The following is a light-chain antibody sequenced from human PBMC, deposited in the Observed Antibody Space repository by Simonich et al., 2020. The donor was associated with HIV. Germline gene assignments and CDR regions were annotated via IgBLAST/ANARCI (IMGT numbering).Light chain of an antibody. V-gene: IGKV4-1*01. CDR2: WAS. J-gene: IGKJ2*01. CDR1: QSVLHSSNNKNY. CDR3: QQYYDTPYT. Sequence: DIVMTQSPDSLAVSLGERATINCKSSQSVLHSSNNKNYLVWYQQKPGQPPKLLIYWASTRESGVPDRFSGSGSGTDFTLTISSLQAEDVAVYYCQQYYDTPYTFGQGTKLEIK.